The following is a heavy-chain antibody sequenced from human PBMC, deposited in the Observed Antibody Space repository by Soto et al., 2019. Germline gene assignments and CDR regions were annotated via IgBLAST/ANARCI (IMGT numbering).Heavy chain of an antibody. CDR1: GGSISSSSYY. Sequence: SETLSLTCTVSGGSISSSSYYWVWIRQPPGKGLEWIGSIYYSGSTYYNPSLKSRVTISVDTSKNQFSLKLSSVTAADTAVYYCARHGPREYYFDYWGQGTLVTVSS. CDR3: ARHGPREYYFDY. J-gene: IGHJ4*02. CDR2: IYYSGST. V-gene: IGHV4-39*01.